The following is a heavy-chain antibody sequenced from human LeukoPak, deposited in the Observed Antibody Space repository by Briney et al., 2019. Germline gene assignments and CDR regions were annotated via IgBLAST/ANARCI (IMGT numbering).Heavy chain of an antibody. CDR3: ARALAREFDY. J-gene: IGHJ4*02. CDR1: GGSISSYY. Sequence: SETLSLTCTVSGGSISSYYWSWIRQPPGKGLEWIGYIYYSGSTNYNPPLKSRVTISVDTSKNQFSLKLSSVTAADTAVYYCARALAREFDYWGQGTLVTVSS. CDR2: IYYSGST. V-gene: IGHV4-59*01.